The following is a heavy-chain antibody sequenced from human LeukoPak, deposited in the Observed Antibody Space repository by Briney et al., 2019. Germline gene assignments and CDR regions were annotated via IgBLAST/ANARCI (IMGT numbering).Heavy chain of an antibody. V-gene: IGHV3-21*01. CDR2: ISSSGDYI. Sequence: GRSLRLSCEASGFTFSSYSMNWVRQAPGKGLEWVSSISSSGDYIYYADSVKGRFTISRDNAKNSLYLQMNSLRAEDTAVYYCARDRSSGYYYVGVCHYWGQGTLVTVSS. D-gene: IGHD3-22*01. CDR1: GFTFSSYS. CDR3: ARDRSSGYYYVGVCHY. J-gene: IGHJ4*02.